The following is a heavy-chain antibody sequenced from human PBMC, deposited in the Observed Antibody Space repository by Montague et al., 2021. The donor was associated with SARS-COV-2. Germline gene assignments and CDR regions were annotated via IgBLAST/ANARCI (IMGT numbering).Heavy chain of an antibody. CDR2: INHRGTS. D-gene: IGHD3-22*01. V-gene: IGHV4-34*01. CDR1: GGSFTDCY. Sequence: SETLSLTCAVYGGSFTDCYWSWVRQPPGKGLEWIGEINHRGTSNYNPSLKSRVSISVDTSKNQFSLYLGSVTAADTAVYYCARGRQHFNMIVVVMTGGEYYFDYWAQGTLVTVSS. CDR3: ARGRQHFNMIVVVMTGGEYYFDY. J-gene: IGHJ4*02.